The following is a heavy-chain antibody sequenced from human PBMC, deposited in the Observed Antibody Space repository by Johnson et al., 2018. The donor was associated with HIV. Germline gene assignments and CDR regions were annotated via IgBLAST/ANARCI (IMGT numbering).Heavy chain of an antibody. CDR1: GFTVSSNY. V-gene: IGHV3-66*01. CDR2: IYSDGGT. Sequence: VQLVESGGGLVQPGGSLRLSCAASGFTVSSNYMSWVRQAPGKGLEWVSVIYSDGGTYYADSVQGRFTLSRDNSQNTLYLQMNSLRAEDTAVYYCARKGDAFDIWGQGTMVTVSS. J-gene: IGHJ3*02. CDR3: ARKGDAFDI.